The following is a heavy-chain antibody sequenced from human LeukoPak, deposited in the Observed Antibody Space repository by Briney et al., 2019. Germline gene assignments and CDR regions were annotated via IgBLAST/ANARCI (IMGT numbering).Heavy chain of an antibody. V-gene: IGHV4-59*01. CDR1: DDSISDYY. CDR2: FHNSGTS. Sequence: KPSETLSLTCTVSDDSISDYYRGWIRQPPGKGLEWIGYFHNSGTSTYNPSLKSRVTISADTSKNQFSLKLKSLTTADTAVYYCTRGAGWLIDYWGQGILVTVSS. CDR3: TRGAGWLIDY. D-gene: IGHD3-16*01. J-gene: IGHJ4*02.